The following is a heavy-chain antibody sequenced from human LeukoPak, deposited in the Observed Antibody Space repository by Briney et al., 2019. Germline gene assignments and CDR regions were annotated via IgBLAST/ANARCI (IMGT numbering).Heavy chain of an antibody. CDR2: FSATDGSA. J-gene: IGHJ3*01. Sequence: GGSLRLSCAASGFTFSSYGVTWVRQAPGKGLEWVSAFSATDGSAQYADSVRGRFTISRDNSKNSLYLQMNSLRDEDTAVYFCAKERIAAAGTGAFDVWGQGTMVTVSS. D-gene: IGHD6-13*01. CDR1: GFTFSSYG. CDR3: AKERIAAAGTGAFDV. V-gene: IGHV3-23*01.